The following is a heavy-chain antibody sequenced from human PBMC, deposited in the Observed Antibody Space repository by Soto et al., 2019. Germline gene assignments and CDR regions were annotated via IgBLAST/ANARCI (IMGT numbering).Heavy chain of an antibody. D-gene: IGHD2-8*01. V-gene: IGHV1-3*04. Sequence: QVQLVQSGAEVKKPGASVKVSCKASGYSFINFAMNWVRQAPGQRLEWMGWIHTGNGKTKYSQKFQGRVTITRDTSASTAYMELSSLRSEDTAVYFCARDYRMVYAYDAFDIWGQGTMVTVSS. J-gene: IGHJ3*02. CDR2: IHTGNGKT. CDR1: GYSFINFA. CDR3: ARDYRMVYAYDAFDI.